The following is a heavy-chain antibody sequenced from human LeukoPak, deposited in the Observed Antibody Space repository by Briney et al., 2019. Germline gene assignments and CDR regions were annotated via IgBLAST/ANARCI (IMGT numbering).Heavy chain of an antibody. D-gene: IGHD3-3*01. J-gene: IGHJ6*03. CDR1: GFTFSSYW. CDR2: INTDGSST. Sequence: GGSLRLSCAASGFTFSSYWMHWVRQAPGKGLVWVSRINTDGSSTSYADSVKGRFTISRDNAKNTLYLQMNSLRAEDTAVYYCARSPTTFHDFWSGYYSPLGYYYYMDVWGKGTTVTVSS. V-gene: IGHV3-74*01. CDR3: ARSPTTFHDFWSGYYSPLGYYYYMDV.